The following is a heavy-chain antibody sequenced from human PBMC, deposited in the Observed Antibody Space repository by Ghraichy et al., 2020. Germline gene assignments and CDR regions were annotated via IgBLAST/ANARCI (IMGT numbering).Heavy chain of an antibody. CDR2: ISYSGST. Sequence: SETLSLTCTVSGGSIGSYYWSWIRQPPGKRLEWIGYISYSGSTNYNPSLKSRVTISVDTSKNQFSLKLSSVTAADTAVYYCARHSSPGQGGDYWGQGTLVTVSS. D-gene: IGHD3-16*01. V-gene: IGHV4-59*08. J-gene: IGHJ4*02. CDR3: ARHSSPGQGGDY. CDR1: GGSIGSYY.